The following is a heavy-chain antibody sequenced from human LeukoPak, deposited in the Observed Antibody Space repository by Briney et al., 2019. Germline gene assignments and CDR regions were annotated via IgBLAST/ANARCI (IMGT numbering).Heavy chain of an antibody. CDR2: FDPEDGET. Sequence: ASVKVSCKVSGYTPTELSMHWVRQAPGKGLEWMGGFDPEDGETIYAQKLQGRVTMTTDTSTSTAYMELRSLRSDDTAVYYCARVVAAMRRAFDIWGQGTMVTVSS. CDR1: GYTPTELS. V-gene: IGHV1-24*01. J-gene: IGHJ3*02. CDR3: ARVVAAMRRAFDI. D-gene: IGHD6-13*01.